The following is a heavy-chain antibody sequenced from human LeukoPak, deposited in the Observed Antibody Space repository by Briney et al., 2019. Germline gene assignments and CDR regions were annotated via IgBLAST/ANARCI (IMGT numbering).Heavy chain of an antibody. CDR1: GGSISSSSYY. CDR3: ARVRDTAMVKVNAGADAFDI. CDR2: IYYSGST. J-gene: IGHJ3*02. D-gene: IGHD5-18*01. V-gene: IGHV4-39*07. Sequence: SETLSLTCTVSGGSISSSSYYWGWIRQPPGKGLEWIGSIYYSGSTYYNPSLKSRVTISVDTSKNQFSLKLSSVTAADTAVYYCARVRDTAMVKVNAGADAFDIWGQGTMVTVSS.